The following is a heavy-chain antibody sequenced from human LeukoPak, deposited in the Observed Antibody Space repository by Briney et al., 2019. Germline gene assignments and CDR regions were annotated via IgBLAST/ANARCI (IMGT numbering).Heavy chain of an antibody. CDR1: GFTFSNFA. D-gene: IGHD6-19*01. J-gene: IGHJ4*02. CDR3: VSQRDHRVAVAGSFDN. CDR2: ISPDGNYI. Sequence: GGSLRLSCAASGFTFSNFAMSWVRQTPGTGLARFSAISPDGNYIYYADSVKGRFTTSRDNSKNTLYLQMTSLRVEDTAVYFCVSQRDHRVAVAGSFDNWGQGTLISVSP. V-gene: IGHV3-23*01.